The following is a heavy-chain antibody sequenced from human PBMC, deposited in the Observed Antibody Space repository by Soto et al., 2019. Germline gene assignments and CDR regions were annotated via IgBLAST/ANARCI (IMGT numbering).Heavy chain of an antibody. J-gene: IGHJ6*03. CDR1: GFSFSKLW. D-gene: IGHD3-22*01. Sequence: GGSLRLSCAASGFSFSKLWMSWVRQTPGKGLEWVANIRQDGSEKNYVDSVKGRFTISRDNAENSLYLQMNSLRAEDTAVYYCAREGGGYLYYYYYYMDVWGKGTTVTVSS. CDR3: AREGGGYLYYYYYYMDV. CDR2: IRQDGSEK. V-gene: IGHV3-7*01.